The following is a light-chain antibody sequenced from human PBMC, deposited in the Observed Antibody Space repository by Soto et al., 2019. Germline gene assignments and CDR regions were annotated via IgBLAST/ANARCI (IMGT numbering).Light chain of an antibody. J-gene: IGLJ1*01. CDR1: SSDVGGYNY. V-gene: IGLV2-14*01. CDR2: DVS. CDR3: SSYRRSSTEYV. Sequence: QSALTQPASVSGSPGQSITIPCTGTSSDVGGYNYVSWYQQHPGKAPELMIYDVSNRPSGVSNRFSGSKSGNTAYLTISGLQAEDEADYYCSSYRRSSTEYVFGTGTKVTVL.